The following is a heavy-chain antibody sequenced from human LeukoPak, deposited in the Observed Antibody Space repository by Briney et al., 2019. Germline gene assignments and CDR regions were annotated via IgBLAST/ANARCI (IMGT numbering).Heavy chain of an antibody. D-gene: IGHD6-19*01. CDR2: ISWNSGSI. J-gene: IGHJ5*02. V-gene: IGHV3-9*01. CDR3: AKDVGSGWYGGRNWFDP. CDR1: GFTFDDYA. Sequence: GGSLRPSCAASGFTFDDYAMHWVRQAPGKGLEWVSGISWNSGSIGYADSVKGRFTISRDNAKNSLYLQMNSLRAEDTALYYCAKDVGSGWYGGRNWFDPWGQGTLVTVSS.